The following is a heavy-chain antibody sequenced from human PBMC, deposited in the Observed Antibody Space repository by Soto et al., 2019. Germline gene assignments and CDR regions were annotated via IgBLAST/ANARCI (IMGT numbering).Heavy chain of an antibody. CDR3: ARDGGFGEFHFDY. CDR2: INPNSGGT. J-gene: IGHJ4*02. CDR1: GYTFTGYY. D-gene: IGHD3-10*01. V-gene: IGHV1-2*04. Sequence: ASVKVSCKASGYTFTGYYMHWVRQAPGQGLEWMGWINPNSGGTNYAQKFQGWVTMTRDTSISTAYMELSRLRSDDTAVYYCARDGGFGEFHFDYWGQGTLVTVSS.